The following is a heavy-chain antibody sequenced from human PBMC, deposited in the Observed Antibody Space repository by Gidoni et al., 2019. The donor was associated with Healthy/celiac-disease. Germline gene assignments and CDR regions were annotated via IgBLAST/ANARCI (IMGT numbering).Heavy chain of an antibody. CDR1: GFTFSSYS. Sequence: EVQLVESGGGLVQPGGSLRLSCAASGFTFSSYSMTWVRQDPGKGLEWVSYISSSSSTIYYADSVKGRFTISRDNAKNSLYLQMNSLRDEDTAVYYCATWYEFWSGYYAVDYWGQGTLVTVSS. V-gene: IGHV3-48*02. CDR3: ATWYEFWSGYYAVDY. J-gene: IGHJ4*02. D-gene: IGHD3-3*01. CDR2: ISSSSSTI.